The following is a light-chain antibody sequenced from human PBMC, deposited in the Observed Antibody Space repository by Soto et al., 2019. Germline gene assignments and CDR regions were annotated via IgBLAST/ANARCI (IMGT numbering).Light chain of an antibody. CDR1: QSISSY. CDR3: LQSYLSPLCT. CDR2: AAS. V-gene: IGKV1-39*01. J-gene: IGKJ4*01. Sequence: DIQMTKHQSSLSASVGDRVTITCRASQSISSYLNWYQQKPGKAPKLLIYAASSLQSGVPSRFSGSGSGTDFTLTISSLQLEDAATYDSLQSYLSPLCTSAGGTRVDI.